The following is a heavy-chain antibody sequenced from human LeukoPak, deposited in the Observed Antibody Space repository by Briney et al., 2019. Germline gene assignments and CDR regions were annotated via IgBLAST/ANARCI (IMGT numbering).Heavy chain of an antibody. CDR1: GGSFSGYY. J-gene: IGHJ4*02. CDR3: ARVGGGGSSGWYSPQNYSFDY. D-gene: IGHD6-19*01. V-gene: IGHV4-34*01. Sequence: SETLSLTCAVYGGSFSGYYWSWIRQPPGKGLEWIGEINHSGSTNYNPSLKSRVTISVDTSKNQFSLKLSSVTAAETAVYYCARVGGGGSSGWYSPQNYSFDYWGQGTLVTVSS. CDR2: INHSGST.